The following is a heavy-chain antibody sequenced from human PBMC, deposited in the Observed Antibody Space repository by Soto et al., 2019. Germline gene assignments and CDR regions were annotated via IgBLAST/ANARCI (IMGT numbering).Heavy chain of an antibody. D-gene: IGHD2-8*01. J-gene: IGHJ6*02. Sequence: PSQTLSLTCAISGDSVSSNTASWDWIRQSPSRGLEWLGRAYYRSQWYNDYAVSVQSRITINPDTSKNQFSLQLNSVTPGDTAVYYCARTNAILGAMDVWGQGTTVTVSS. V-gene: IGHV6-1*01. CDR1: GDSVSSNTAS. CDR3: ARTNAILGAMDV. CDR2: AYYRSQWYN.